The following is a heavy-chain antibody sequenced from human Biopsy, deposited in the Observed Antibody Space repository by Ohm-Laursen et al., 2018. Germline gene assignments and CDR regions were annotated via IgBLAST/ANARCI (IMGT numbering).Heavy chain of an antibody. CDR1: GDSVTKYY. CDR2: IYYSVMT. V-gene: IGHV4-59*02. CDR3: ARDSGILNYGNFKYYHYYGMDV. J-gene: IGHJ6*02. D-gene: IGHD4-11*01. Sequence: GTLSLTCTVSGDSVTKYYWSWIRQPPGQGLEWIGHIYYSVMTNHNPSLQSRVSISVDTSRNQVSLTLSSVTAADTAVYYCARDSGILNYGNFKYYHYYGMDVWGQGTKVTVSS.